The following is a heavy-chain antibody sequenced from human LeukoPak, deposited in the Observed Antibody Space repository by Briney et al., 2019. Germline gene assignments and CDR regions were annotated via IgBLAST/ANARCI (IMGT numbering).Heavy chain of an antibody. CDR3: TTSGTPFEY. V-gene: IGHV3-15*01. CDR2: IKNKGDGGTT. J-gene: IGHJ4*02. CDR1: GFTFNKAW. D-gene: IGHD3-10*01. Sequence: PGGSLRLSCAASGFTFNKAWMSWVRLAPGKGLEWVGRIKNKGDGGTTDYAAPVKGRFTDSRDDSKSTLYLKMNSLKTEDTAVYYCTTSGTPFEYWGQGTLVTVSS.